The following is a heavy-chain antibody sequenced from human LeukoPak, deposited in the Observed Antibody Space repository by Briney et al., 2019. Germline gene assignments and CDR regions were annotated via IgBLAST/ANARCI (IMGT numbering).Heavy chain of an antibody. J-gene: IGHJ4*02. V-gene: IGHV3-73*01. CDR2: IRSKANSYAT. Sequence: GGSLRLSCAASGFTFSGSAMHWVRQASGKGLEWFGRIRSKANSYATAYAASVKGRFTISRDDSKNTAYLQMNSLKTEDTAVYYCARDRHSGYEDPGVFDYWGQGTLVTVSS. D-gene: IGHD5-12*01. CDR1: GFTFSGSA. CDR3: ARDRHSGYEDPGVFDY.